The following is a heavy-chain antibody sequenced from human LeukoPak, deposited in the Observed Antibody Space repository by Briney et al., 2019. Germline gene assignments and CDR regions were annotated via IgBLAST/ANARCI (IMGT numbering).Heavy chain of an antibody. CDR2: NSGSGGST. J-gene: IGHJ4*02. CDR1: GFTFSSYA. V-gene: IGHV3-23*01. Sequence: GGSLRFSCAASGFTFSSYAMSWVRQAPGKGMEWVSANSGSGGSTYYADSVKGRFTISRDNSKNTLYLQMNSLRVEDTAVYYCARIIVGATGIDYWGQGTLVTVSS. CDR3: ARIIVGATGIDY. D-gene: IGHD1-26*01.